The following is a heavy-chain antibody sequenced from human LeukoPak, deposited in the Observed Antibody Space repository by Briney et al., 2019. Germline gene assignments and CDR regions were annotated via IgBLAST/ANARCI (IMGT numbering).Heavy chain of an antibody. Sequence: GGSLRLSCAASGFTFSSYSMNWVRQAPGKGLEWVSSISSSSSYIYYADSVKGRFTISRDNAKNSLYLQMNSLRAEDTAVYYCARGNVDTAMVTGGYFDYWGQGTLVTVSS. V-gene: IGHV3-21*01. J-gene: IGHJ4*02. D-gene: IGHD5-18*01. CDR3: ARGNVDTAMVTGGYFDY. CDR2: ISSSSSYI. CDR1: GFTFSSYS.